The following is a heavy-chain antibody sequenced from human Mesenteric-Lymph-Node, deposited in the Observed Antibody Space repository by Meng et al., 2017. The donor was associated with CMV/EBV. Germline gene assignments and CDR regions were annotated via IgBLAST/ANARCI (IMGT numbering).Heavy chain of an antibody. CDR3: SFGVVMRYYYGMDV. Sequence: SVKVSCKASGYTFPSYDINRVRQAPGQGLEWMGRIIPILGIANYAQKFQGRVTITADKSTSTAYMELSSLRSEDTAVYYCSFGVVMRYYYGMDVWGQGTTVTVSS. V-gene: IGHV1-69*04. CDR2: IIPILGIA. J-gene: IGHJ6*02. D-gene: IGHD3-3*01. CDR1: GYTFPSYD.